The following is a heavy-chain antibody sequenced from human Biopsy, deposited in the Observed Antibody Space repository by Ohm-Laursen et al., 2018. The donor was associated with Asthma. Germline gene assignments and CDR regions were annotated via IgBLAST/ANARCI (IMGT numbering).Heavy chain of an antibody. V-gene: IGHV3-33*01. Sequence: SLRLSCAASGFTFSSYGMHWVRQAPGKGLEWVAVIWYDGGNKYYADSVKGRFIISRDNSKNTLYLQMNSVRPDDTAVYFCARERAGVLGSYNGMDVWGPGTTVSVSS. CDR1: GFTFSSYG. D-gene: IGHD2-8*01. CDR2: IWYDGGNK. J-gene: IGHJ6*02. CDR3: ARERAGVLGSYNGMDV.